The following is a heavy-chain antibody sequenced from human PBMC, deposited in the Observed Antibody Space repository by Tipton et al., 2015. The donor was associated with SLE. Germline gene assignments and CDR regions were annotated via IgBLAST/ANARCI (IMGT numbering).Heavy chain of an antibody. CDR2: IYYSGST. CDR3: ARCGTGASCYYFDY. D-gene: IGHD2-15*01. Sequence: PGLVKPSETLSLSCIVSGATMRTYYWSWIRQPPGKGLEWIGNIYYSGSTNLNPSLKSRVTISVDTSKNELSLKLTSVTAADTAVYYCARCGTGASCYYFDYWGQGTPVTVSS. CDR1: GATMRTYY. V-gene: IGHV4-59*01. J-gene: IGHJ4*02.